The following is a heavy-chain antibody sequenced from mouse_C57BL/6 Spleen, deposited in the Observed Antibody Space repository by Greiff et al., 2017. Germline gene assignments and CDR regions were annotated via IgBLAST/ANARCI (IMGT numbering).Heavy chain of an antibody. CDR2: ILPRSGNT. CDR1: GYTFTSYG. V-gene: IGHV1-81*01. CDR3: ARRGPTGGVYYDY. D-gene: IGHD2-10*01. J-gene: IGHJ2*01. Sequence: VQRVESGAELARPGASVKLSCKASGYTFTSYGISWVKQRTGQGLEWIGEILPRSGNTYYNEKFKGKATLTADKSSSTAYMGLRSLTSEDSAVYFCARRGPTGGVYYDYWGQGTTLTVSS.